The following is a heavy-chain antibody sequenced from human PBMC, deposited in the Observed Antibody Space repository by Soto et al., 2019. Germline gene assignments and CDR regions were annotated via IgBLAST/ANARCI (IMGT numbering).Heavy chain of an antibody. CDR3: ATGISPKYCSGDSCYALGAFDI. Sequence: ASVKVSCKASGYTFTNYYIHWVRQAPGQGLEWMGWINPNTGGTNYAQKLHGRVTMTRAASISTAYMELSRLRSDDTAVYSCATGISPKYCSGDSCYALGAFDIWGQGTVVTVAS. J-gene: IGHJ3*02. D-gene: IGHD2-21*01. CDR2: INPNTGGT. V-gene: IGHV1-2*02. CDR1: GYTFTNYY.